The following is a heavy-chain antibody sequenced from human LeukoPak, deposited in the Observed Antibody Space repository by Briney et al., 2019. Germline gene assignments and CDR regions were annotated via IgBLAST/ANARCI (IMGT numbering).Heavy chain of an antibody. CDR1: GFTFSSYW. CDR3: ARDRLGGYYYDMDV. V-gene: IGHV3-7*01. Sequence: QPGGSLRLSCAASGFTFSSYWMSWVRQAPGKGLEWVANIKQDGSEKYYVDSVKGRFTISRDNAKNSLYLQMNSLRAEDTAVYYCARDRLGGYYYDMDVWGKGTTVTVSS. D-gene: IGHD3-10*01. CDR2: IKQDGSEK. J-gene: IGHJ6*03.